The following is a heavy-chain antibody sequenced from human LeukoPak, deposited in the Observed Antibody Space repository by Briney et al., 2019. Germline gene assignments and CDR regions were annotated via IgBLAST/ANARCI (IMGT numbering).Heavy chain of an antibody. Sequence: PSETLSLTRTVSGGSISSYYWSWIRQPPGKGLEWIGYIYYSGSTNYNPSLKSRVPISVDTSKNQFSLKLSSVTAADTAVYYGAREEEDSAGSGEWGQGTLVTVSS. CDR3: AREEEDSAGSGE. D-gene: IGHD3-10*01. V-gene: IGHV4-59*01. CDR2: IYYSGST. J-gene: IGHJ4*02. CDR1: GGSISSYY.